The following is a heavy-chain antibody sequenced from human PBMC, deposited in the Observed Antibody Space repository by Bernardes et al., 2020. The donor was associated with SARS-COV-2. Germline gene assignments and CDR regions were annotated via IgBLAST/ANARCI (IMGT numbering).Heavy chain of an antibody. J-gene: IGHJ4*02. Sequence: VGSLILSCAASGFTFSDHYMDWVRQAPGKGLEWVGRIRNKANRSTTEYAASVKGRFTISRDDSKNSLNLQMNSLKTEDTAVYYCARVGTDYYFDCWGQGTLVTVSS. D-gene: IGHD1-7*01. CDR1: GFTFSDHY. CDR2: IRNKANRSTT. CDR3: ARVGTDYYFDC. V-gene: IGHV3-72*01.